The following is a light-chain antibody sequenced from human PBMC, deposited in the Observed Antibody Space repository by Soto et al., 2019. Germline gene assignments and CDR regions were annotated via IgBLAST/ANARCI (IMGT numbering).Light chain of an antibody. Sequence: EIVMTQSPATLSVSPGEVATLSCRASQGIGDTLAWYQQKPGQAPRLLIYDASNRATGIPARFSGSGSGTDFTLTISSLEPEDFAVYYCQQRSNWIGITFGQGTRLEIK. V-gene: IGKV3D-11*01. CDR2: DAS. J-gene: IGKJ5*01. CDR3: QQRSNWIGIT. CDR1: QGIGDT.